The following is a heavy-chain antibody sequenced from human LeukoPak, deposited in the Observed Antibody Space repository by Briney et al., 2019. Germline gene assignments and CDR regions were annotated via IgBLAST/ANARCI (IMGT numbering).Heavy chain of an antibody. CDR2: IIPIFGTA. J-gene: IGHJ4*02. CDR1: GGTFSSYA. Sequence: ASVKVSCKASGGTFSSYAISWVRQAPGQGLEWMGGIIPIFGTANYAQKFQGRVTITRDTSASTAYMELSSLRSEDTAVYYCARDYPLNWNYDLFDYWGQGTLVTVSS. D-gene: IGHD1-7*01. V-gene: IGHV1-69*05. CDR3: ARDYPLNWNYDLFDY.